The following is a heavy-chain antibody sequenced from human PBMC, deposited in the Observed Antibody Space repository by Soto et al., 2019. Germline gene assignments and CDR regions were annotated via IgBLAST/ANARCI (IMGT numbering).Heavy chain of an antibody. CDR3: ARLRCSGGACYTTTDY. J-gene: IGHJ4*02. CDR2: ISRDGSAT. D-gene: IGHD2-15*01. V-gene: IGHV3-74*01. CDR1: GFICSNYC. Sequence: GGSLRLSGAASGFICSNYCMHWVRQAPGKGLVCVSRISRDGSATNYADSVKGRFTISRYSAKNTRYLQMNSLRAEDTAVYCFARLRCSGGACYTTTDYWGQGTLV.